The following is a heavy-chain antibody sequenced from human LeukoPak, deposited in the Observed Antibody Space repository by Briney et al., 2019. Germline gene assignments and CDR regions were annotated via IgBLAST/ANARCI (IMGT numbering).Heavy chain of an antibody. V-gene: IGHV3-21*01. CDR2: ISSSSSYI. J-gene: IGHJ5*02. CDR3: ARTLGYCSGGSCPNWFDP. CDR1: GFTFSSYS. D-gene: IGHD2-15*01. Sequence: GGSLRLSCAASGFTFSSYSMNWVRQAPGKGLEWVSSISSSSSYIYYADSVKGRFTISRDNAKNSLYLQMNSLRAKDTAVYYCARTLGYCSGGSCPNWFDPWGQGTLVTVSS.